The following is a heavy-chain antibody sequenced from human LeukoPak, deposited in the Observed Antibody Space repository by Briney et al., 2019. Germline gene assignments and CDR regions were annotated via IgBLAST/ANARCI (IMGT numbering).Heavy chain of an antibody. J-gene: IGHJ5*02. D-gene: IGHD3-10*01. CDR3: AKDPGSGSYYSNWFDP. V-gene: IGHV3-23*01. Sequence: GGSLRLSCAASGLTFSSYAMSWVRQAPGKGLEWVSAISGSGGSTYYADSVKGRFTISRDNSKNTLYLQMNSLRAEDTAVYYWAKDPGSGSYYSNWFDPWGQGTLVTVSS. CDR1: GLTFSSYA. CDR2: ISGSGGST.